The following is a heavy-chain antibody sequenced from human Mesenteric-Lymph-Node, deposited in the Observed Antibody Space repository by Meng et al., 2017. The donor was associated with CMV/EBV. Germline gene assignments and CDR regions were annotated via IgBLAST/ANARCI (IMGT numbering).Heavy chain of an antibody. Sequence: VRFCSCDNWCGLRHPREKVLEVIGETNHSGSTNYNPSLKSRVTISVDTSKNQFSLKLSSVTAADTAVYYCARGIYYDFWSGYRWFDPWGQGTLVTVSS. J-gene: IGHJ5*02. CDR2: TNHSGST. CDR3: ARGIYYDFWSGYRWFDP. D-gene: IGHD3-3*01. V-gene: IGHV4-34*01. CDR1: VRFCSCDN.